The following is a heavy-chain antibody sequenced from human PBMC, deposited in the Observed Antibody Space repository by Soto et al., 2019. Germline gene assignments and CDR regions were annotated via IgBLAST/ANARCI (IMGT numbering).Heavy chain of an antibody. Sequence: PGGSLRLSCTASGFTFDDYAMHWVRQAPGKGLEWVSGISWNSATIGYEDSVKGRFTISRDNAKSSLYLQMNSLRTEDTALYYCSRSNYYYDAMDVWGQGTKVNVSS. CDR2: ISWNSATI. CDR3: SRSNYYYDAMDV. V-gene: IGHV3-9*01. J-gene: IGHJ6*02. CDR1: GFTFDDYA.